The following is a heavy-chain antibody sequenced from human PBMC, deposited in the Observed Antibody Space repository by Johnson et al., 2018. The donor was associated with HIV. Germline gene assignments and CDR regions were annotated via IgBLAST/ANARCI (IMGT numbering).Heavy chain of an antibody. CDR2: ISSSGSTI. Sequence: QVQLVESGGGLVKPGGSLRLPCAASGFTFSDYYMSWIRQAPGKGLEWVSYISSSGSTIYYADSVKGRFTISRDNAKNSLYLQMNSLRAEDTAVYYCAKESKWESRTPHAFDMWGQGTMVTVSS. CDR1: GFTFSDYY. J-gene: IGHJ3*02. CDR3: AKESKWESRTPHAFDM. D-gene: IGHD1-26*01. V-gene: IGHV3-11*04.